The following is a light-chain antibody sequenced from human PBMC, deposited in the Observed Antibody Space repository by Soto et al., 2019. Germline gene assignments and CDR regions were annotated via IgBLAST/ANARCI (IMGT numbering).Light chain of an antibody. CDR3: QRYDRSFM. CDR2: GAS. V-gene: IGKV3-20*01. CDR1: QSINSNY. Sequence: EIVLTQSPGTLSLSPGERATLSCRASQSINSNYLAWYQQTPGQAPRLLIFGASSRATGIPDRFSGSGSGTDFTLTIRRLEPEDSAVYYCQRYDRSFMFGPGTKVDI. J-gene: IGKJ3*01.